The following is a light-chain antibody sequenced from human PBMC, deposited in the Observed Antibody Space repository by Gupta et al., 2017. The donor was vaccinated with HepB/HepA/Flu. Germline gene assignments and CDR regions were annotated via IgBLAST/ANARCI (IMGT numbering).Light chain of an antibody. J-gene: IGKJ3*01. CDR2: VAS. CDR3: QHRDSTPFT. V-gene: IGKV1-39*01. CDR1: QHIDKF. Sequence: DIQMTQSPSSLSASIGDRVTITCRSSQHIDKFLNWYQQKPGKAPKILIYVASRVKGGVPSRFSGSGSGTDFTLTISRRQAEDFANYYCQHRDSTPFTFGHGTXVEIK.